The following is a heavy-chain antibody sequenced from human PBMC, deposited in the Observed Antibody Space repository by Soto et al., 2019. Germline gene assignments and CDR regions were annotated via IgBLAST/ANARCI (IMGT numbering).Heavy chain of an antibody. CDR1: GGSFSGHY. Sequence: SETLSLTCAVYGGSFSGHYWRWIRQPPGKGLEWIGYISYSGNTNYNTYLKSRVTKTVDMSKNQFTMKLSAVTAADTAVYYCAREGESGSYYLQAFDIWGQGTMVT. CDR3: AREGESGSYYLQAFDI. CDR2: ISYSGNT. V-gene: IGHV4-59*11. J-gene: IGHJ3*02. D-gene: IGHD1-26*01.